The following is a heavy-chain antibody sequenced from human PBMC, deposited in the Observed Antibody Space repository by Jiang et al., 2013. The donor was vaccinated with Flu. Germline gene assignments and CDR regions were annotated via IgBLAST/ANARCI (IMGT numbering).Heavy chain of an antibody. CDR3: ALGHDYGDYYFDY. D-gene: IGHD4-17*01. CDR2: IYYSGST. Sequence: TLSLTCTVSGGSISSGDYYWSWIRQPPGKGLEWIGYIYYSGSTYYNPSLKSRVTISVDTSKNQFSLKLSSVTAADTAVYYCALGHDYGDYYFDYWGQGTLVTVSS. CDR1: GGSISSGDYY. J-gene: IGHJ4*02. V-gene: IGHV4-30-4*01.